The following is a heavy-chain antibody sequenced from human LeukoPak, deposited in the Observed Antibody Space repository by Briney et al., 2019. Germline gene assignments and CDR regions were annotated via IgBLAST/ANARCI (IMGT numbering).Heavy chain of an antibody. CDR2: ISSSSSYI. CDR1: GFTFSHYQ. J-gene: IGHJ5*02. CDR3: AREGYSYGYDH. D-gene: IGHD5-18*01. V-gene: IGHV3-21*01. Sequence: GGSLRLSCAASGFTFSHYQMHWVRQAPGKGLEWVSCISSSSSYIYYADSVKGRFTISRDNAKNSLFLQMNSLRAEDTAVYYCAREGYSYGYDHWGQGTLVTVSS.